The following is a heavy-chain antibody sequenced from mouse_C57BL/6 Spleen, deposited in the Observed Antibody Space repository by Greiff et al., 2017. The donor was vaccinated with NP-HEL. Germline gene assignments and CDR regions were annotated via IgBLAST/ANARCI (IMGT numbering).Heavy chain of an antibody. CDR1: GYTFTSYW. J-gene: IGHJ3*01. Sequence: VQLQQPGAELVMPGASVKLSCKASGYTFTSYWMHWVKQRPGQGLEWIGEIDPSDSDTNYNQKFKGKSTLTVDKSSSTAYMQLSSLTSEDSAVYYCAREDYYGSSLFAYWGQGTLVTVSA. D-gene: IGHD1-1*01. CDR2: IDPSDSDT. V-gene: IGHV1-69*01. CDR3: AREDYYGSSLFAY.